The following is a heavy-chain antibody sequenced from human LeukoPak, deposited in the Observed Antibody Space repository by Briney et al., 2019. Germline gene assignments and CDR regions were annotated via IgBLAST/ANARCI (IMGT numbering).Heavy chain of an antibody. CDR3: ARYKHWGTMMFDP. V-gene: IGHV3-11*04. CDR1: GFTFSDYY. J-gene: IGHJ5*02. D-gene: IGHD1-14*01. CDR2: ISSSGSTI. Sequence: PGGSLRLSCAASGFTFSDYYMSWIRQAPGKGLEWVSYISSSGSTIYYADPVKGRFTISRDNAKNSLYLQMNSLRAEDTAVYYCARYKHWGTMMFDPWGQGTLVTVSS.